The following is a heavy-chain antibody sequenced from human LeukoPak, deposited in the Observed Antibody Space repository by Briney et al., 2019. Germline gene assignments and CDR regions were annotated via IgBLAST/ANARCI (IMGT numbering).Heavy chain of an antibody. Sequence: QPGGSLRLSCAASGFTFSSYDMSWVRQAPGKGLEWVSGISNSGGSTYYADSMRGRFTISRDNSKNTLYLQMNSLRADDTAVYYCSLTAPYYYSGMDVWGKGTTVTVSS. J-gene: IGHJ6*04. CDR1: GFTFSSYD. V-gene: IGHV3-23*01. CDR3: SLTAPYYYSGMDV. D-gene: IGHD3-16*01. CDR2: ISNSGGST.